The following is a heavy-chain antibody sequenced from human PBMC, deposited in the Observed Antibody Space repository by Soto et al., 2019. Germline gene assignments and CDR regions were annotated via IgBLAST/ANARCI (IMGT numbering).Heavy chain of an antibody. J-gene: IGHJ6*02. D-gene: IGHD3-3*01. CDR3: ARERPSSDFWSGYSFGMDV. Sequence: GGSLRLSCAASGFTLTSYEMNWVRQAPGKGLKWVSYISSGGQTIYYADSVKGRFTISRDNAKNSLYLQMNSLRGEDAAVYYCARERPSSDFWSGYSFGMDVWGQGTTVTVSS. V-gene: IGHV3-48*03. CDR2: ISSGGQTI. CDR1: GFTLTSYE.